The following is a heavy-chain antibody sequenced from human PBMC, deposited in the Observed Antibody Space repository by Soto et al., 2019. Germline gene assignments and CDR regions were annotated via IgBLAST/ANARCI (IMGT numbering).Heavy chain of an antibody. D-gene: IGHD6-13*01. CDR1: GGPFSSYV. Sequence: QVQLVQSGAEVKKPGSSVKVSCKASGGPFSSYVLTWVRQAPGQGLEWMGRIIPMFGITDFAPKFQGRVTITADKSTTTAYMELSSLRSEDTAIYYCARDRALNNAAVGMDYWGQGTLVTVSS. V-gene: IGHV1-69*04. CDR3: ARDRALNNAAVGMDY. CDR2: IIPMFGIT. J-gene: IGHJ4*02.